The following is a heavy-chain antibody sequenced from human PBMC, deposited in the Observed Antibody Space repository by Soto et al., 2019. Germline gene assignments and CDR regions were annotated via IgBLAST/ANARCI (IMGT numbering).Heavy chain of an antibody. J-gene: IGHJ4*02. V-gene: IGHV3-23*01. CDR2: ILHDETP. Sequence: GSLSLSCAASGFTFSTYAMTWVRQAPGRGLEWVSTILHDETPFYTDSVKGRFTISRDNVRGTLYLQMNGLRVEDAALYFCAKDLFPTSGQRFFFESWGQGSLVTVSS. D-gene: IGHD2-21*01. CDR3: AKDLFPTSGQRFFFES. CDR1: GFTFSTYA.